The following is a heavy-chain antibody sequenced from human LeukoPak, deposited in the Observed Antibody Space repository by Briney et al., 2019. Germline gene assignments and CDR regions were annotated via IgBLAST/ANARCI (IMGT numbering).Heavy chain of an antibody. CDR1: GFTFSSYW. J-gene: IGHJ4*02. CDR3: ARTYYDFWSGYPLRTNFDY. V-gene: IGHV4-34*01. CDR2: INHSGST. Sequence: GSLRLSCAASGFTFSSYWMSWVRQAPGKGLEWIGEINHSGSTNYNPSLKSRVTISVDTSKNQFSLKLSSVTAADTAVYYCARTYYDFWSGYPLRTNFDYWGQGTLVTVSS. D-gene: IGHD3-3*01.